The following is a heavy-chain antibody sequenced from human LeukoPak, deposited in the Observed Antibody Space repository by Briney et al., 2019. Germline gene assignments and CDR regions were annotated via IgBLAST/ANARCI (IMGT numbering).Heavy chain of an antibody. V-gene: IGHV4-34*01. Sequence: SETLSLTCAVYGGSLSGYYWSWIRQSPEKGLEWVAQINHSGNINYNPSLQSRLTISVDTSKSQFSLMLRSVTVADTAVYYCARRSYHLLYGYYYYYMDVWGKGTPVTVSS. CDR3: ARRSYHLLYGYYYYYMDV. J-gene: IGHJ6*03. CDR2: INHSGNI. CDR1: GGSLSGYY. D-gene: IGHD2-2*02.